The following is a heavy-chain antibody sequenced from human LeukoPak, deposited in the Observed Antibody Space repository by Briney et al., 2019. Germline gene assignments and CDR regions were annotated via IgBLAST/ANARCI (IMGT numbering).Heavy chain of an antibody. CDR2: ITATSSST. D-gene: IGHD4-17*01. CDR1: GFTFSNYG. V-gene: IGHV3-23*01. CDR3: ARDGDGDYVFSYYFDY. J-gene: IGHJ4*02. Sequence: GGSLRLSCAASGFTFSNYGMSWVRQAPGKGLEWVSAITATSSSTHDADSVQGRFTISRDNSKNTLYLQMNSLRVEDTAVYYCARDGDGDYVFSYYFDYWGQGTLVTVSS.